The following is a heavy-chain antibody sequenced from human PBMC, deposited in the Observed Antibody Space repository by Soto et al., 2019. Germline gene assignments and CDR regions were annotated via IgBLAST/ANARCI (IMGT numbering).Heavy chain of an antibody. Sequence: ASVKVSCKASGYTFTSYGISWVRQAPGQGLEWMGWISAYNGNTNYAQKLQGRVTMTTDTSTSTAYMELRSLRSDDTAVYYCERDGVFVVAVAATVGFDPLGNGPLVTVSS. D-gene: IGHD2-15*01. CDR3: ERDGVFVVAVAATVGFDP. CDR1: GYTFTSYG. V-gene: IGHV1-18*01. J-gene: IGHJ5*02. CDR2: ISAYNGNT.